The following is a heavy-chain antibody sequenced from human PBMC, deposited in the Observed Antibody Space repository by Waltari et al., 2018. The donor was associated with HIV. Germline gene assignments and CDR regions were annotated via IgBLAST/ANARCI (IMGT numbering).Heavy chain of an antibody. CDR3: ARDLYSGSQGASEY. CDR1: GYTFTSYG. V-gene: IGHV1-18*04. J-gene: IGHJ4*02. Sequence: QVQLVQSGDDVKKPGASAKVSCTASGYTFTSYGITWVRQAPGQGLEWMGWISTYLGNTEYAEQFQGRVTLTTDTSTTTAYMELRSLRSDDTAVYYCARDLYSGSQGASEYWGQGTLVTVSS. D-gene: IGHD1-26*01. CDR2: ISTYLGNT.